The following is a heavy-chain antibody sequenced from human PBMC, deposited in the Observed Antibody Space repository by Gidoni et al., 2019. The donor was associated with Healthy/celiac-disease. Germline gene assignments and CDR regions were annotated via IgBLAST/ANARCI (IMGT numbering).Heavy chain of an antibody. Sequence: QLQLQESGPGLVKPSETLSLTCTVPGGSISSSSYYWGWIRQPPGKGLEWIGSIYYSGSTYYNPSLKRRDTISVDTSKNQFSLKLSSVTAADTAVYYCARLRVVVTSIDYWGQGTLVTVSS. V-gene: IGHV4-39*01. CDR3: ARLRVVVTSIDY. D-gene: IGHD3-22*01. J-gene: IGHJ4*02. CDR2: IYYSGST. CDR1: GGSISSSSYY.